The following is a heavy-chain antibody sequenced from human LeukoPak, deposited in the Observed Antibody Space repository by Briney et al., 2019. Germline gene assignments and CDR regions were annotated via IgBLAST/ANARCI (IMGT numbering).Heavy chain of an antibody. J-gene: IGHJ5*02. V-gene: IGHV1-69*13. D-gene: IGHD3-10*01. CDR3: ASNKLGSGSYYTFDP. Sequence: GASVKVSCKASGGTFSSYAISWVRQAPGQGLEWMGGIIPIFGTANYAQKFQGRVTNTADESTSTAYMELSSLRSEDTAVYYCASNKLGSGSYYTFDPWGQGTLVTVSS. CDR2: IIPIFGTA. CDR1: GGTFSSYA.